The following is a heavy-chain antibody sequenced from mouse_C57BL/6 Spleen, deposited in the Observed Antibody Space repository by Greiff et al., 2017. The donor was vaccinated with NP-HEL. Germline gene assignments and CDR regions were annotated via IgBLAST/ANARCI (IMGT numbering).Heavy chain of an antibody. CDR2: ISSGGSYT. D-gene: IGHD2-5*01. CDR1: GFTFSSYG. CDR3: ARHRETYYSNYGAMDY. J-gene: IGHJ4*01. V-gene: IGHV5-6*01. Sequence: DVHLVESGGDLVKPGGSLKLSCAASGFTFSSYGMSWVRQTPDKRLEWVATISSGGSYTYYPDSVKGRFTISRDNAKNTLYLQMSSLKSEDTAMYYCARHRETYYSNYGAMDYWGQGTSVTVSS.